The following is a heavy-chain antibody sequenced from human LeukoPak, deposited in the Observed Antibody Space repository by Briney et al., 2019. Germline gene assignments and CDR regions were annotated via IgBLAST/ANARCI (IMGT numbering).Heavy chain of an antibody. J-gene: IGHJ4*02. CDR3: ARGRNSGWDFDY. D-gene: IGHD6-19*01. CDR1: GYTFTSYD. Sequence: ASVKVSCKASGYTFTSYDINWARQATGQGLEWMGWMNPNSGNTGYAQKFQGRVTMTRNTSISTAYMELSSLRSEDTAVYYCARGRNSGWDFDYWGQGTLVTVSS. CDR2: MNPNSGNT. V-gene: IGHV1-8*01.